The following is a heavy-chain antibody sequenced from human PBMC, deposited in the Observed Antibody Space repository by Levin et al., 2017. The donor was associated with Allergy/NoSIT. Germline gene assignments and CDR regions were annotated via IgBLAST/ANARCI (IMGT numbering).Heavy chain of an antibody. CDR1: GDSISSYY. J-gene: IGHJ6*02. Sequence: SQTLSLTCTVSGDSISSYYWSWIRQPPGKGLEWIGYVYNSGSTNYNPSLKSRVTISVDTSKNQFSLKLSSVTAADTAVYYCARRFCSGGTCYSGSHGMDVWGQGTTVTVSS. D-gene: IGHD2-15*01. CDR3: ARRFCSGGTCYSGSHGMDV. CDR2: VYNSGST. V-gene: IGHV4-59*08.